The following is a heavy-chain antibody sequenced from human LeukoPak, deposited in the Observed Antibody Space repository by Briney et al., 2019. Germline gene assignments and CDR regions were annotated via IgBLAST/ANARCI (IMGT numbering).Heavy chain of an antibody. Sequence: PSETLSLTCTVSGGSISSSSYYWGWIRQPPGKGLEWIGSIYYSGSTYYNPSLKSRVTISVDTSKNQFSLKLSSVTAADTAVYYCARVSEWELLPDAFDIWGRGTMVTVSS. CDR3: ARVSEWELLPDAFDI. J-gene: IGHJ3*02. CDR1: GGSISSSSYY. D-gene: IGHD1-26*01. V-gene: IGHV4-39*01. CDR2: IYYSGST.